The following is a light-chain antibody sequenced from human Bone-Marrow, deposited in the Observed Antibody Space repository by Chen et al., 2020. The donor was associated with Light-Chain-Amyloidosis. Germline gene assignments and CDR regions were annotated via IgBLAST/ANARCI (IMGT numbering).Light chain of an antibody. V-gene: IGKV3-20*01. CDR2: RAS. CDR1: HNVGRDY. J-gene: IGKJ4*01. Sequence: ENVLTQSPGTLSLSPGERATLSCRATHNVGRDYLAWYQQKVGQAPRLLIYRASFRAAVIPDRFSGSGSGTDFTLTISRLEPEDFAVYYCQQYASSPLTFGGGIKVEIK. CDR3: QQYASSPLT.